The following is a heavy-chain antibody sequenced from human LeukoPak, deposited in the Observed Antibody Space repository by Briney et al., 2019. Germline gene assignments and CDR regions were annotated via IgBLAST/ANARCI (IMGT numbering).Heavy chain of an antibody. D-gene: IGHD6-19*01. J-gene: IGHJ5*02. CDR2: INANGSNK. CDR1: GFAFNFYA. V-gene: IGHV3-23*01. Sequence: GGSLRLSCAASGFAFNFYAMSWVRQAPGKGLQWVSTINANGSNKYYADSVRGRFTSSRDNCKDTLYLQLNSLSAEDTDIYFCAKPISGGLAVSADWFDPWGQGTLVIVSS. CDR3: AKPISGGLAVSADWFDP.